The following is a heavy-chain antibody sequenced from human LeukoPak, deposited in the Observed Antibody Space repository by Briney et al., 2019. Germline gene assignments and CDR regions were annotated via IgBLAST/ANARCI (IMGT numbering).Heavy chain of an antibody. CDR3: ASYYGSGSYDHYYGMDV. CDR1: GGTFSSYA. CDR2: IIPIFGTA. J-gene: IGHJ6*04. V-gene: IGHV1-69*01. D-gene: IGHD3-10*01. Sequence: ASVKVSCKASGGTFSSYAISWVRQAPGQGLEWMGGIIPIFGTANYAQKFQGRVTITADESTSTAYMELSGLRSEDTAVYYCASYYGSGSYDHYYGMDVWGKGTTVTVSS.